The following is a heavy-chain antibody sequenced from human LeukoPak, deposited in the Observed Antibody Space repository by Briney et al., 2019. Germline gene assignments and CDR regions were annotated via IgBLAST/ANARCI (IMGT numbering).Heavy chain of an antibody. CDR1: GFTVSSSY. CDR3: ARETGKRGMDV. D-gene: IGHD1-1*01. J-gene: IGHJ6*02. CDR2: VHNGGNI. Sequence: GGSLRLSCAASGFTVSSSYMSWVRQAPGKGLEWVSAVHNGGNIDYTDSVKGRFTISRDNSKNTLYLQMNSLRAEDTAVYYCARETGKRGMDVWGQGTTVTVSS. V-gene: IGHV3-66*01.